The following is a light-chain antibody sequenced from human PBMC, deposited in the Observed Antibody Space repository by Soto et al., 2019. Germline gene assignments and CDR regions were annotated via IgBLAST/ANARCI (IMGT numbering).Light chain of an antibody. CDR1: QSVTSNY. J-gene: IGKJ1*01. V-gene: IGKV3-20*01. CDR2: GAS. CDR3: QQYGSSPPWT. Sequence: EIVLTQSPGTLSLSPGERATLSCGASQSVTSNYLAWYQQKPGQAPRLLIFGASIRVKGIPDRFSGSGSGTDFTLTISRLEPEDFAVYYCQQYGSSPPWTFGQGTKVDIK.